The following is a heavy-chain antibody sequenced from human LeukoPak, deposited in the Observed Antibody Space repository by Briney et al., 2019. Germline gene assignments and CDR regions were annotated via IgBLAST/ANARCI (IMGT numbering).Heavy chain of an antibody. CDR3: AREQWELDY. D-gene: IGHD1-26*01. V-gene: IGHV3-23*01. J-gene: IGHJ4*02. CDR2: ISGSGGST. Sequence: GGSLRLSCAASGFTFSSYGINWVRQAPGKGLEWVSAISGSGGSTYYADSVKGRFTISRDNSKNTLYLQMNSLRAEDTAVYYCAREQWELDYWGQGTLVTVSS. CDR1: GFTFSSYG.